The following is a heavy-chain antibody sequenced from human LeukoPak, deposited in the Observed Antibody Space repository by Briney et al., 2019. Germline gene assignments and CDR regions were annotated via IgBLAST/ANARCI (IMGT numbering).Heavy chain of an antibody. Sequence: GGSLRLSCAASGFTLSSYAMSWVRQAPGKGLEWVSAISGSGGSTYYADSVKGRLTISRDNSKNTLYLQMNSLRAEDTAVYYCAKDRVAARRDYWGQGTLVTVSS. CDR1: GFTLSSYA. V-gene: IGHV3-23*01. CDR2: ISGSGGST. CDR3: AKDRVAARRDY. J-gene: IGHJ4*02. D-gene: IGHD6-6*01.